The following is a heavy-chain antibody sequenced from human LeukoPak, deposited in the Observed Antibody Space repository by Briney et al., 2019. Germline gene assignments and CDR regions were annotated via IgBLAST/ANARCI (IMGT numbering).Heavy chain of an antibody. CDR2: ISSGSNYI. CDR1: GFTFSSYS. J-gene: IGHJ3*02. CDR3: ARAPPYYDIHRDAFDI. D-gene: IGHD3-9*01. Sequence: GGSLRFSCAVSGFTFSSYSMIWVRQAPGKGLEWVSSISSGSNYIYYADSMKGRFTISRDNAKNSLYLQMNSLRAEDTVVYYCARAPPYYDIHRDAFDIWGQGTMVTVSS. V-gene: IGHV3-21*01.